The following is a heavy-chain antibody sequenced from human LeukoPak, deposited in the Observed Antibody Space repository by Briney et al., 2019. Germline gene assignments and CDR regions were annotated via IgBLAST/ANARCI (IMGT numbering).Heavy chain of an antibody. CDR1: GFTFSTYW. V-gene: IGHV3-7*01. CDR2: IKQDGSEK. D-gene: IGHD3-22*01. CDR3: ARYDSSGYYYYFDY. J-gene: IGHJ4*02. Sequence: GGSLRLSCAASGFTFSTYWMSWVRQAPGKGLEWVANIKQDGSEKYYVDSVKGRFTISRDNAKNSLYLQMNTLRAEDTAVYYYARYDSSGYYYYFDYWGQGTLVTVSS.